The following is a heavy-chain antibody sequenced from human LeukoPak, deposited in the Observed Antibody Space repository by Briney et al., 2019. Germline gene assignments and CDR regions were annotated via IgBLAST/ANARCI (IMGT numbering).Heavy chain of an antibody. J-gene: IGHJ4*02. CDR2: IYYSGST. CDR3: ARYITRGGFDY. V-gene: IGHV4-30-4*01. CDR1: GGSISSGGYY. Sequence: SETLSLTCTVSGGSISSGGYYWSWIRQPPGKGLEWIGYIYYSGSTYYNPSLKSRVTISVDTSKNQFSLKLSSVTAADTAVYYCARYITRGGFDYWGQGTLVTVSS. D-gene: IGHD1-14*01.